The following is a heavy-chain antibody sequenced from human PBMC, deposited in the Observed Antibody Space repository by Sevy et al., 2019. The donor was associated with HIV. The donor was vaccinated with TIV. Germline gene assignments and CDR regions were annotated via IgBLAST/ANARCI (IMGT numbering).Heavy chain of an antibody. J-gene: IGHJ4*02. CDR1: GFTFDDYW. CDR3: ARRYFDP. V-gene: IGHV3-7*01. CDR2: IRQDGNEL. Sequence: GGSLRLSCAASGFTFDDYWMQWVRQAPGQGLEWVANIRQDGNELYYADSVKGRFTFSRDNAKESVYLQRTNLRVEDTAIYYCARRYFDPWGQGTLVTVSS.